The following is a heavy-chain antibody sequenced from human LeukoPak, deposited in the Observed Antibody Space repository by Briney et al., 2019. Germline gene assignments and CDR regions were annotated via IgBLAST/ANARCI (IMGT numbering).Heavy chain of an antibody. CDR3: ARVVDDTSVYRPFDY. D-gene: IGHD3-22*01. V-gene: IGHV3-7*01. CDR2: IKQDGSEK. J-gene: IGHJ4*02. Sequence: PGGSLRLSCAASGFTFTSHWMSWVRQAPGKGLEWVAQIKQDGSEKYYVDSLKDRFTISRDNGKNSLHLQMNSLRAEDTAVYYCARVVDDTSVYRPFDYWGQGTLVTVSS. CDR1: GFTFTSHW.